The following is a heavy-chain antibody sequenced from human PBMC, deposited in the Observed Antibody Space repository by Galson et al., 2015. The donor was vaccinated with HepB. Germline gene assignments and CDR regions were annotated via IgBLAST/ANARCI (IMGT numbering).Heavy chain of an antibody. J-gene: IGHJ4*02. CDR3: AGEEGYYDSSGYGI. V-gene: IGHV3-33*01. D-gene: IGHD3-22*01. CDR2: IWYDGSNK. Sequence: SLRLSCAASGFTFSSYGMHWVRQAPGKGLEWVAVIWYDGSNKYYADSVKGRFTISRDNSKNTLYLQMNSLRAEDTAVYYCAGEEGYYDSSGYGIWGQGTLVTVSS. CDR1: GFTFSSYG.